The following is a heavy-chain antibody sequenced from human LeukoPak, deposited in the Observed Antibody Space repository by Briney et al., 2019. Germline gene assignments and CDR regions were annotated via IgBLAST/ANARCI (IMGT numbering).Heavy chain of an antibody. CDR3: AKEGLGYSYGDLDY. D-gene: IGHD5-18*01. V-gene: IGHV3-23*01. CDR2: ISGSGGST. Sequence: GGSLRLSCAASGSTFSSYAMSWVRQAPGKGLEWVSAISGSGGSTYYADSVKGRFTISRDNSKNTLYLQMNSLRAEDTAVYYCAKEGLGYSYGDLDYWGQGTLVTVSS. CDR1: GSTFSSYA. J-gene: IGHJ4*02.